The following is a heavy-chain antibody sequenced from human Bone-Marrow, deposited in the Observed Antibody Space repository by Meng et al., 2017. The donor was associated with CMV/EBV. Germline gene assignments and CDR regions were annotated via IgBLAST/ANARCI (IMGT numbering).Heavy chain of an antibody. Sequence: QVQLQESGPELVKPSETLSLTCTVSGGSISSYYWSWIRQPPGKGLEWIGYIYYSGSTNYNPSLKSRVTISVDTSKNQFSLKLSSVTAADTAVYYCARCHYDFWSGYYTGPNWFDPWGQGTLVTVFS. D-gene: IGHD3-3*01. J-gene: IGHJ5*02. V-gene: IGHV4-59*01. CDR3: ARCHYDFWSGYYTGPNWFDP. CDR1: GGSISSYY. CDR2: IYYSGST.